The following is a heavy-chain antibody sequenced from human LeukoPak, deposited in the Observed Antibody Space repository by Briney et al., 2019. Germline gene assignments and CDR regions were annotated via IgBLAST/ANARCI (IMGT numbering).Heavy chain of an antibody. Sequence: GGSLRLSCAAFGFTFSSYGMHWVRQAPGKGLEWVAVISYDGSNKYYADSVKGRFTISRDNSKNTLYLQMNSLRAEDTAVYYCAKGGYYDSSGYALGFDYWGQGTLVTVSS. D-gene: IGHD3-22*01. V-gene: IGHV3-30*18. CDR3: AKGGYYDSSGYALGFDY. J-gene: IGHJ4*02. CDR2: ISYDGSNK. CDR1: GFTFSSYG.